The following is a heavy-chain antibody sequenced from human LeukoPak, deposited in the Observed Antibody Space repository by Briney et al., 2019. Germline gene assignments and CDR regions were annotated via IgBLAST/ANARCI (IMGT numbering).Heavy chain of an antibody. D-gene: IGHD6-13*01. J-gene: IGHJ4*02. CDR1: GFPFSNYW. CDR3: ARGYYSSSRFDS. Sequence: GGSLRLSCAASGFPFSNYWMHCVRQAPGKGLVWVSRVNSDGSTTNYADSVKGRFTISRDNAENTLYMRMNSLRPEDTALYYCARGYYSSSRFDSWGQGTLVTVSS. CDR2: VNSDGSTT. V-gene: IGHV3-74*01.